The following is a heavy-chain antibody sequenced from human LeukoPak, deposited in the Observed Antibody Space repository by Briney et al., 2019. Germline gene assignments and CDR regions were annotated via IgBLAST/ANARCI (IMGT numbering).Heavy chain of an antibody. J-gene: IGHJ4*02. CDR1: GIPFGDYC. CDR2: ISYDGIHK. D-gene: IGHD1-26*01. V-gene: IGHV3-30*03. Sequence: GGSLRLSCVVSGIPFGDYCMNWIRQAPGKGLEWVADISYDGIHKYYADSVKGRFTISRDNSKNTLYLQMNSLRADDTAVYYCASGGIMGATDSFDYWGQGTLVTVSS. CDR3: ASGGIMGATDSFDY.